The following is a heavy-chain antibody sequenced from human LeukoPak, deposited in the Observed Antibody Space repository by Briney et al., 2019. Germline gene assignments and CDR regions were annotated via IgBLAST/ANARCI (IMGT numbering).Heavy chain of an antibody. CDR1: GYTLTELS. Sequence: ASVKVSCKVSGYTLTELSMHWVRQAPGKGLEWMGGFDPEDGETIYAQKFQGRVTMTEDTSTDTAYMELSSLRSEDTAVYYCATTYSGRATPFDYWGQGTLDTVSS. J-gene: IGHJ4*02. D-gene: IGHD1-26*01. CDR2: FDPEDGET. CDR3: ATTYSGRATPFDY. V-gene: IGHV1-24*01.